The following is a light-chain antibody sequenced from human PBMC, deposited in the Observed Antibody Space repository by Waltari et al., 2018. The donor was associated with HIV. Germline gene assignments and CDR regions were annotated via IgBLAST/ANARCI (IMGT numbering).Light chain of an antibody. CDR3: CSYVSKVI. CDR2: EVS. J-gene: IGLJ2*01. V-gene: IGLV2-23*02. CDR1: SSDVATYKL. Sequence: QSALTQPASVSGSPGQSITISCTRTSSDVATYKLVSWYQQHPGKAPKLMIYEVSKRPSGVSVRFSGSKSGDTAFLTISGLQAEDEADYYCCSYVSKVIFGGGTKLTVL.